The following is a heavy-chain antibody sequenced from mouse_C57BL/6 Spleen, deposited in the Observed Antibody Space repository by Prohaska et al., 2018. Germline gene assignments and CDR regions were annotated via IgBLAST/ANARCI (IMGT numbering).Heavy chain of an antibody. V-gene: IGHV1-18*01. D-gene: IGHD1-1*01. J-gene: IGHJ1*03. Sequence: HGKSLEWIGDINPNNGGTIYNQKFKGKATLTVDKSSSTAYMELLSLTSEDTAVYYCARTPFYYGSSGGYFDVWGTATTVTVSS. CDR2: INPNNGGT. CDR3: ARTPFYYGSSGGYFDV.